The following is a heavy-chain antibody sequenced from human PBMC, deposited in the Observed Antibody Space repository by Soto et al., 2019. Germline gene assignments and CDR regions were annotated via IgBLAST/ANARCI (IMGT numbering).Heavy chain of an antibody. D-gene: IGHD3-22*01. Sequence: PGGSLRLSCAASGFSFISFDMSWVRQAPEKGLEWVSAISGSGGSTYYADSVKGRFTISRDNSKNTLYLQMNSLRAEDTAVYYCATEPVMVITSQPADYWGQGTLVTVSS. J-gene: IGHJ4*02. V-gene: IGHV3-23*01. CDR3: ATEPVMVITSQPADY. CDR2: ISGSGGST. CDR1: GFSFISFD.